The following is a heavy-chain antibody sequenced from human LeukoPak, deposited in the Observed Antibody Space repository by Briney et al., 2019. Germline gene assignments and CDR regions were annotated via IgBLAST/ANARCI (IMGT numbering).Heavy chain of an antibody. CDR1: GFTSSSYE. Sequence: AGSLTLSCPASGFTSSSYEMNWVRQAPGKGLEWVSYIISSGSTIYYADSVKGRFTISTDNATNSLYLQMNSVRAEDTAVYYCARTMVRGVIMSFDYWGQGTLVTVSS. D-gene: IGHD3-10*01. CDR3: ARTMVRGVIMSFDY. J-gene: IGHJ4*02. V-gene: IGHV3-48*03. CDR2: IISSGSTI.